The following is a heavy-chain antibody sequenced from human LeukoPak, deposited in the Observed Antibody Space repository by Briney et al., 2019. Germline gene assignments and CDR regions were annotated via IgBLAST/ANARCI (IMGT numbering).Heavy chain of an antibody. V-gene: IGHV1-46*01. CDR1: GYTFTSYY. CDR2: INPSGGST. CDR3: ARESSEGATSV. J-gene: IGHJ4*02. Sequence: ASVKVSCKASGYTFTSYYMHWVRQAPGQGLEWMGIINPSGGSTSYAQKFQGRVTMTRDTSTSTVYMELSSLRSEDTALYYCARESSEGATSVWGQGTLVTVSS. D-gene: IGHD1-26*01.